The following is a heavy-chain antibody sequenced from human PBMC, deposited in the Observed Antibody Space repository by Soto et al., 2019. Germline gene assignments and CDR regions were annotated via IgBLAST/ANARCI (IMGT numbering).Heavy chain of an antibody. CDR2: IGTAGDT. J-gene: IGHJ6*02. CDR1: GFTFSSYD. V-gene: IGHV3-13*01. CDR3: AREGGRGGMDV. D-gene: IGHD2-15*01. Sequence: EVQLVESGGGLVQPGGSLRLSCAASGFTFSSYDMHWVRQATGKGLEWVSAIGTAGDTYYPGSVKGRFTISRENAKNSLYLQMNSLRAEDTAVYYCAREGGRGGMDVWGQGTTVTVSS.